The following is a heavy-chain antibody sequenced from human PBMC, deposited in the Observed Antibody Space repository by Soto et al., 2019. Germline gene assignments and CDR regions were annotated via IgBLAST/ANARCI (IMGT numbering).Heavy chain of an antibody. CDR1: GYTFTGYY. J-gene: IGHJ4*02. CDR2: INPNSGGT. Sequence: GASVKVSCKASGYTFTGYYMHWVRQAPGQGLEWMGWINPNSGGTNYAQKFQGWVTMTRDTSISTAYMELSRLRSDDTAVYYCAREGYYDSSGYPFDYWGQGTLVTVSS. D-gene: IGHD3-22*01. CDR3: AREGYYDSSGYPFDY. V-gene: IGHV1-2*04.